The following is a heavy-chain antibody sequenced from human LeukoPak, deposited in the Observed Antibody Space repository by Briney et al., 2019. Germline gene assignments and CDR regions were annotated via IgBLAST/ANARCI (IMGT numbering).Heavy chain of an antibody. J-gene: IGHJ4*02. CDR3: ARVVGASEWSYFDY. Sequence: SETLSLTCTVSGASFISGSYYWSWIRQPPGKGLERIGYIYHSGSTNYNPSLKSRVTISVDASKNQFSLKLSSVTAADTAVYYCARVVGASEWSYFDYWGQGTLVTVSS. CDR1: GASFISGSYY. V-gene: IGHV4-61*01. CDR2: IYHSGST. D-gene: IGHD1-26*01.